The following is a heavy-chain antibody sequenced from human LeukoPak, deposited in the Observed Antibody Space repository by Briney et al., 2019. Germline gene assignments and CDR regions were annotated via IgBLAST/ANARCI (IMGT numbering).Heavy chain of an antibody. CDR2: IYHSGST. CDR3: ASPGRYYDSSGYGDPFDI. CDR1: GGSISSGGYY. D-gene: IGHD3-22*01. Sequence: SETLSLTCTVSGGSISSGGYYWSWIRQHPGKGLEWIGYIYHSGSTYYNPSLKSRVTISVDTSKNQFSLKLSSVTAADTAVYYCASPGRYYDSSGYGDPFDIWGQGTMVTVSS. V-gene: IGHV4-31*03. J-gene: IGHJ3*02.